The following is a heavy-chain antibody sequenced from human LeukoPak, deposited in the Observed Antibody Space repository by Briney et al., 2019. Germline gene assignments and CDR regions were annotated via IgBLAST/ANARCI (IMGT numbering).Heavy chain of an antibody. CDR1: VYTFTSDG. CDR2: ISAYNGNT. V-gene: IGHV1-18*01. D-gene: IGHD3-3*01. J-gene: IGHJ2*01. Sequence: ALVKVSCKASVYTFTSDGISWVRQPPGQGVEWMGWISAYNGNTNYAQKLQGRVTMTTDTSTSTAYMELRSLRSDDTAVYYCARGPVSGSYINWYFDLWGRGNLVTVSS. CDR3: ARGPVSGSYINWYFDL.